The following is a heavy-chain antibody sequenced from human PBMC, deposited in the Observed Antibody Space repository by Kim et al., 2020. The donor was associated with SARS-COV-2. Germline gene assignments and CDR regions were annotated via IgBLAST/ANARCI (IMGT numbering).Heavy chain of an antibody. Sequence: ASVKVSCKASGYTFTGYYMHWVRQAPGQGLEWMGWISPNNGGTNYAQKFQGRVTMTRDTSTSSAYMELSRLRSDDTAVYYCARATGYSRFDYWGQGTLVTVSS. CDR2: ISPNNGGT. J-gene: IGHJ4*02. V-gene: IGHV1-2*02. D-gene: IGHD6-13*01. CDR1: GYTFTGYY. CDR3: ARATGYSRFDY.